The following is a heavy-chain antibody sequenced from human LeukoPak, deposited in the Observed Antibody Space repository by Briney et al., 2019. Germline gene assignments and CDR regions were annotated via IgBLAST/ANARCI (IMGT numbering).Heavy chain of an antibody. V-gene: IGHV6-1*01. CDR2: TYYRSKWYN. CDR1: GDSVSSNSAA. J-gene: IGHJ6*02. D-gene: IGHD3-3*01. Sequence: SQTPSLTCAISGDSVSSNSAAWNWIRQSPSRGLEWLGRTYYRSKWYNDYAVSVKSRITINPDTSKNQFSLQLNSVTPEDTAVCYCARNERDFWSGYYTIPYYYYGMDVWGQGTTVTVSS. CDR3: ARNERDFWSGYYTIPYYYYGMDV.